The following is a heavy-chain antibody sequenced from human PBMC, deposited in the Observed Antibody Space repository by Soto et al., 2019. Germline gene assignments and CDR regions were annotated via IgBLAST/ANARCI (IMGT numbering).Heavy chain of an antibody. Sequence: TLSLACGVSGGSLSGATYSWNWIRQPPGKGLEWIGYIFPSGTTYYNPSLKSRVTISIDVSKNQFSLSLRSFTAADTAVYYCARSREFDYWSQGTLVTVSS. CDR3: ARSREFDY. V-gene: IGHV4-30-2*01. CDR1: GGSLSGATYS. CDR2: IFPSGTT. J-gene: IGHJ4*02.